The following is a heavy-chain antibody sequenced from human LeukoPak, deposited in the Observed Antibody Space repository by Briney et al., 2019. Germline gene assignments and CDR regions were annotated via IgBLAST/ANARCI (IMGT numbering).Heavy chain of an antibody. J-gene: IGHJ4*02. CDR2: IKQDGSEK. D-gene: IGHD2-2*01. V-gene: IGHV3-7*01. Sequence: PGGSLRLSCAASGFIFSGYWMSWVRQAPGKGLEWVANIKQDGSEKYYGDSVKGRFTISRDNAKNSLYLQMNSLRAEDTAVYYCARWASTIDYWGQGTLVTVSS. CDR1: GFIFSGYW. CDR3: ARWASTIDY.